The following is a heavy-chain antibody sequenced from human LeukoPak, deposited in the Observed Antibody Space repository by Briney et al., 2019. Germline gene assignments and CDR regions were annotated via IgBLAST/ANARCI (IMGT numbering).Heavy chain of an antibody. V-gene: IGHV3-66*02. CDR3: ARDAPSQYYYYGMDV. CDR2: IYSGGST. J-gene: IGHJ6*02. CDR1: GFTVSSNY. Sequence: GGSLRLSCAASGFTVSSNYMSWVRQAPGKGLEWVSVIYSGGSTYCADSVKGRFTISRDNSKNTLYLQMNSLRAEDTAVYYCARDAPSQYYYYGMDVWGQGTTVTVSS.